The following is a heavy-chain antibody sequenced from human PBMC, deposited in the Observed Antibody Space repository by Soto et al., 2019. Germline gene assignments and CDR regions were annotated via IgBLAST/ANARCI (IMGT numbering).Heavy chain of an antibody. J-gene: IGHJ6*02. D-gene: IGHD2-2*01. CDR3: ARALGYCSSSICYSYYYYGMDV. CDR1: GGSISSYY. Sequence: SETLSLTCTVSGGSISSYYWSWIRQPPGKGLEWIGYIYYSGSTNYNPSLKSRVTISVDTSKNQFSLKLSSVTAADTAVYYCARALGYCSSSICYSYYYYGMDVWGQGTTVTVSS. V-gene: IGHV4-59*01. CDR2: IYYSGST.